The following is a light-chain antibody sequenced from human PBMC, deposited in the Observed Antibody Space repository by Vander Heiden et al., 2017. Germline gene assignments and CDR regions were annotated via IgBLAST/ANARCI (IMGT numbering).Light chain of an antibody. CDR1: QSIGLW. J-gene: IGKJ1*01. V-gene: IGKV1-5*03. Sequence: DLEMMQSPSTLSASEGDRVTITCRASQSIGLWLAWYQQKPGKAPNLLIYGASSVQSGVPSRFSGKGSGTEFTLTISSLQPDDFATYYCQKYNSYPWTFGQGTKLEIK. CDR2: GAS. CDR3: QKYNSYPWT.